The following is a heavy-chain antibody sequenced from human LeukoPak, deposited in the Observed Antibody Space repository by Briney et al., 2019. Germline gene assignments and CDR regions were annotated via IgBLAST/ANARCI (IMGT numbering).Heavy chain of an antibody. CDR1: GYTFTGYY. D-gene: IGHD2-2*01. CDR3: ARDISPRVGGAPDY. Sequence: ASVKVSCKASGYTFTGYYMHWVRQAPGQGLEWMGWINPNGGGTNYAQNFQGRVTMTRDTSISTAYMELSRLGSDDTAVYYCARDISPRVGGAPDYWGQGTLVTVSS. CDR2: INPNGGGT. J-gene: IGHJ4*02. V-gene: IGHV1-2*02.